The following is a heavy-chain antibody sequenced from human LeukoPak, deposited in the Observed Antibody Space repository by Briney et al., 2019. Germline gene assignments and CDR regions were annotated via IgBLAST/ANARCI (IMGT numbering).Heavy chain of an antibody. CDR3: ARDTIAPNDAFDV. CDR2: IYHSGST. J-gene: IGHJ3*01. CDR1: RYSISSHYY. Sequence: PSGTLSLTCTVSRYSISSHYYWGWIRPPPGGGLEWIGTIYHSGSTYYNPSLKSRVTISVDTSKNQFSLKLSSVSAADTAVYYCARDTIAPNDAFDVWGQGTMVTVSS. D-gene: IGHD6-13*01. V-gene: IGHV4-38-2*02.